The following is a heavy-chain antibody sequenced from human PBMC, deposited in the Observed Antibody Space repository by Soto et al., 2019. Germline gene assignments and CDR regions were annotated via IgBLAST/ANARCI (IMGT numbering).Heavy chain of an antibody. Sequence: GSLRLSCAASGFTFSSYGMHWVRQAPGKGLEWVAVISYDGSNKYYADSVKGRFTISRGNSKNTLYLQMNSLRAEDTAVYYCAKDGYCSGGSCYSSHYYYGMDVWGQGTTVTVSS. V-gene: IGHV3-30*18. D-gene: IGHD2-15*01. CDR1: GFTFSSYG. CDR2: ISYDGSNK. J-gene: IGHJ6*02. CDR3: AKDGYCSGGSCYSSHYYYGMDV.